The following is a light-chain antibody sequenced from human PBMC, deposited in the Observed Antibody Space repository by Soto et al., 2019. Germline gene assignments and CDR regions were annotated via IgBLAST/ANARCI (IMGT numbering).Light chain of an antibody. J-gene: IGLJ3*02. V-gene: IGLV2-14*01. CDR3: SSYTTSSTWV. CDR2: EVS. Sequence: QSVLTQPASVSGSPGQSITISCTGTSSDVGGYNYVSWYQQHPGKAPKLIIYEVSNRPSGVSNRFSGSKSGNTASLTISGLQAEDEADYYRSSYTTSSTWVFGGGTKLTVL. CDR1: SSDVGGYNY.